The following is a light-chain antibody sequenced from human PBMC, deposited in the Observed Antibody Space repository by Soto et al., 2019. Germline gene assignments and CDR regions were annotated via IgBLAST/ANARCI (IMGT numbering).Light chain of an antibody. Sequence: QSVLTQPPSASGTPGQKVFISCSGSSSNIGGTNYAYWYQQLPGAAPKLLMHSNNLRPSGVPERISGSKFGTAASLAISGLQSEDEADYYCAAWDDSLNGRVFGGGTKLTVL. CDR3: AAWDDSLNGRV. CDR1: SSNIGGTNY. CDR2: SNN. V-gene: IGLV1-44*01. J-gene: IGLJ3*02.